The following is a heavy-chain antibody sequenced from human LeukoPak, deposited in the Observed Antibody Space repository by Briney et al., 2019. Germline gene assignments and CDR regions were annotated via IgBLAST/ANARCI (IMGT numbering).Heavy chain of an antibody. Sequence: GGSLRLSCVVSGFTVSNNYMNWVRQAPGKGLEWVSVLYSGGSTYYTDSVKGRFTISRDNSKNTLYLQMNSLRAEDTAVYYSARDRIAAGYFDLWGRGTLVTVSS. V-gene: IGHV3-53*01. CDR3: ARDRIAAGYFDL. D-gene: IGHD6-13*01. J-gene: IGHJ2*01. CDR1: GFTVSNNY. CDR2: LYSGGST.